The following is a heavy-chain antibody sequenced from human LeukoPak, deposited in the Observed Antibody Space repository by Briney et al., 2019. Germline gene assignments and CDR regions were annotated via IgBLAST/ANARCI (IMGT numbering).Heavy chain of an antibody. CDR2: MYYSGSGST. Sequence: PSETLSLTCTVSGGSISSSSYYWGWIRQPPGKGLEWIGSMYYSGSGSTYYNPSLKSRVTISVDTSKNQFSLKLSSVTAADTAVYYCAKHTHSGSDLSHWGQGTLVTVSS. CDR1: GGSISSSSYY. V-gene: IGHV4-39*01. CDR3: AKHTHSGSDLSH. D-gene: IGHD5-12*01. J-gene: IGHJ4*02.